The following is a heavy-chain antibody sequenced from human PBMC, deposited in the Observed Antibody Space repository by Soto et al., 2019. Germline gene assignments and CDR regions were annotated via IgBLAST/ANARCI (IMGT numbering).Heavy chain of an antibody. D-gene: IGHD3-10*01. V-gene: IGHV3-53*01. CDR1: GFSFSLYW. CDR3: VRPLPSGQNYGMDV. CDR2: IYNDGKT. J-gene: IGHJ6*02. Sequence: GGSLRLSCEGSGFSFSLYWMSWVRQAPGKGLEWVSVIYNDGKTYYADSVKGRFTISRDASKNTLHLQMDSLRDEDTAVYYCVRPLPSGQNYGMDVWGQGTTVTVSS.